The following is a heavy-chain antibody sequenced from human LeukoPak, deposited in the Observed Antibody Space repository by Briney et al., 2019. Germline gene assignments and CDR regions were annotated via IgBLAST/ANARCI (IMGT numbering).Heavy chain of an antibody. CDR2: MRGDGSRE. D-gene: IGHD3-22*01. V-gene: IGHV3-7*01. CDR1: GFSFSNYW. J-gene: IGHJ3*02. CDR3: VRDANYYDRSNCYDVLDI. Sequence: GGSLRLSCAASGFSFSNYWMVWVRQAPGEGLEWVANMRGDGSREYYLDSVKGRFTISRDNAKNSLYLQMSSLRADDTAVYYCVRDANYYDRSNCYDVLDIWGQGTMVTVSS.